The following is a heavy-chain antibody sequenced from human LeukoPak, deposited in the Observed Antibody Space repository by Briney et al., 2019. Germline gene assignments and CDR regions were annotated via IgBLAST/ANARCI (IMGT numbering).Heavy chain of an antibody. CDR2: ISSSSSYI. CDR3: ARDGLVEAAGTFDY. D-gene: IGHD6-13*01. Sequence: GGSLRLSCAASGFTFSSYSMNWVRQAPGKGLEWVSSISSSSSYIYYADSVKGRFTISRDNAKNSLYLQMNSLRAEDTAVYYCARDGLVEAAGTFDYWGQGTLVTVSS. CDR1: GFTFSSYS. J-gene: IGHJ4*02. V-gene: IGHV3-21*01.